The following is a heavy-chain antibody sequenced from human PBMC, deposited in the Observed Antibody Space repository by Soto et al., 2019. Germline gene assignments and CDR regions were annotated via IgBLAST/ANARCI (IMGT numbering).Heavy chain of an antibody. J-gene: IGHJ4*02. CDR1: GFTFSSYG. D-gene: IGHD6-13*01. CDR3: TTDGGSSWYRS. Sequence: GGSLRLSCAASGFTFSSYGMFWVRQAPGKGLEWVGLISYDASKAYYVDSVKGRFTIFRDNSKNTLYLQMNGLRAEDTAVYYCTTDGGSSWYRSWGQGTLVTVSS. CDR2: ISYDASKA. V-gene: IGHV3-30*03.